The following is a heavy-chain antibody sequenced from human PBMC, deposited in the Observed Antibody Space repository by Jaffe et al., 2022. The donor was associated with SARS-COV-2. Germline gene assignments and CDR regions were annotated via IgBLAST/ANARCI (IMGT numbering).Heavy chain of an antibody. Sequence: QVQLVESGGGVVQPGRSLRLSCAASGFTFSSYGMHWVRQAPGKGLEWVAVISYDGSNKYYADSVKGRFTISRDNSKNTLYLQMNSLRAEDTAVYYCAKLPHGDLHPPLDYWGQGTLVTVSS. CDR1: GFTFSSYG. CDR2: ISYDGSNK. V-gene: IGHV3-30*18. CDR3: AKLPHGDLHPPLDY. D-gene: IGHD4-17*01. J-gene: IGHJ4*02.